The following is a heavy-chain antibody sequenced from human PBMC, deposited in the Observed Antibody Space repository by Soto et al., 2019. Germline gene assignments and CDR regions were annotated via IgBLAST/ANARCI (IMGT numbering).Heavy chain of an antibody. CDR3: AKVAVSPPFYYYYYGMAV. V-gene: IGHV3-23*01. CDR2: ISGSGGST. J-gene: IGHJ6*02. D-gene: IGHD2-8*01. CDR1: GFTFSSYA. Sequence: EVQLLESGGGLVQPGGSLRLSCAASGFTFSSYAMSWVRQAPGKGLEWVSAISGSGGSTYYADSVKGRFTISRDNSKNPLYLQMNSLRAEDTAVYYCAKVAVSPPFYYYYYGMAVWGQGTTVTVSS.